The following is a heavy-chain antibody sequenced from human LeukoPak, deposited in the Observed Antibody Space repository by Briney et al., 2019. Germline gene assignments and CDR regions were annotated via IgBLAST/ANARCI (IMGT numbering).Heavy chain of an antibody. CDR3: ARNRVVPAVLYYYYGMDV. J-gene: IGHJ6*02. CDR1: GYTFTGYY. V-gene: IGHV1-2*02. Sequence: ASVKVSCKASGYTFTGYYMHWVRQAPGQGLEWMGWINPNSGGTNYAQKFQGRVTMTRDTSISTAYMELSRLRSDDTAVYYCARNRVVPAVLYYYYGMDVWGQGTTVTVSS. CDR2: INPNSGGT. D-gene: IGHD2-2*01.